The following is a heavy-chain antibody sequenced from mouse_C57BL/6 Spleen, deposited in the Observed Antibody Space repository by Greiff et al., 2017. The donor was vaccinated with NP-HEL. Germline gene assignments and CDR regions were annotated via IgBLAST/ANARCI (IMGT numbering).Heavy chain of an antibody. CDR1: GYTFTSYT. Sequence: LQESGAELARPGASVKMSCKASGYTFTSYTMHWVKQRPGQGLEWIGYINPSSGYTKYNQKFKDKATLTADKSSSTAYMQLSSLTSEDSAVYYCARGDYGSSYGFAYWGQGTLVTVSA. CDR3: ARGDYGSSYGFAY. CDR2: INPSSGYT. D-gene: IGHD1-1*01. V-gene: IGHV1-4*01. J-gene: IGHJ3*01.